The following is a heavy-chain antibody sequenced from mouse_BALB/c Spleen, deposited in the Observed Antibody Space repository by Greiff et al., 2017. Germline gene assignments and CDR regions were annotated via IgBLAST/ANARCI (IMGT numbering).Heavy chain of an antibody. J-gene: IGHJ2*01. V-gene: IGHV1S81*02. CDR3: ASRKYGNFDY. CDR2: INPSNGRT. D-gene: IGHD1-1*01. CDR1: GYTFTSYW. Sequence: VQLQQPGAELVKPGASVKLSCKASGYTFTSYWMHWVKQRPGQGLEWIGEINPSNGRTNYNEKFKSKATLTVDKSSSTAYMQLSSLTSEDSAVYYCASRKYGNFDYWGQGTTLTVSS.